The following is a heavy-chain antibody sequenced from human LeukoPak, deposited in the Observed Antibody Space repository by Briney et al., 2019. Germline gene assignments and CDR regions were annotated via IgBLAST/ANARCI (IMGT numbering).Heavy chain of an antibody. CDR2: IHNDGFT. V-gene: IGHV3-53*01. D-gene: IGHD3-3*02. J-gene: IGHJ4*02. Sequence: PGGSLRLSCAASGFIVSNTYMTWVRQAPGEGLEWVSVIHNDGFTYYADSVKGRFTISRDNSKNMLFLRMNGLRVEDTAVYFCVSLARDYWGQGTLVSVSS. CDR3: VSLARDY. CDR1: GFIVSNTY.